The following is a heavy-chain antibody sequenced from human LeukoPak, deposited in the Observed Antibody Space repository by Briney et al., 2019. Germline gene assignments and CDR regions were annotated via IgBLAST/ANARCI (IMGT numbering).Heavy chain of an antibody. Sequence: PSETLSLTCTVSGGSISSGDYYWSWIRQLPGKGLEWIGYIYYSGSTYYNPSLKSRVTISVDTSKNQFSLKLSSVTAADTAVYYCARDLTPGWYFDLWGRGTLVTVSS. J-gene: IGHJ2*01. CDR3: ARDLTPGWYFDL. D-gene: IGHD4-23*01. CDR1: GGSISSGDYY. CDR2: IYYSGST. V-gene: IGHV4-30-4*08.